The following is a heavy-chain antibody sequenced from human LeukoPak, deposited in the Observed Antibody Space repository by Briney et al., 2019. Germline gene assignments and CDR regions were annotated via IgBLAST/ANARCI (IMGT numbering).Heavy chain of an antibody. J-gene: IGHJ4*02. CDR3: ARRRDYFDY. V-gene: IGHV3-11*01. CDR1: GFDLSDYY. CDR2: ISSSGGNI. Sequence: PGGSLRLSCVVSGFDLSDYYMSWIRQAPGKGLEWISYISSSGGNIYFADSVKGRFIMSRDNARGSLYLQMNSLRADDTAIYYCARRRDYFDYWGQGTLVTVSS.